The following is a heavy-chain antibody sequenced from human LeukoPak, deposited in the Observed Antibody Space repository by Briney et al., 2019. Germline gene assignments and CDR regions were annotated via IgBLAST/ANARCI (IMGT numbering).Heavy chain of an antibody. J-gene: IGHJ4*02. Sequence: SETLSLTCTVSGGSISSSSYYWGWIRQPPGKGLEWIGSIYYSGSTYYNPSLKSRVTISVDTSKNQFSLKLSSVTAADTAVYYCASALRYFDWLSSYFDYWGQGTLVTVSS. CDR2: IYYSGST. CDR1: GGSISSSSYY. D-gene: IGHD3-9*01. CDR3: ASALRYFDWLSSYFDY. V-gene: IGHV4-39*07.